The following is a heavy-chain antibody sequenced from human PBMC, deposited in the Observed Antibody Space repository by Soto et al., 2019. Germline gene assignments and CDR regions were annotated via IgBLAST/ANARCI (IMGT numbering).Heavy chain of an antibody. D-gene: IGHD6-13*01. CDR3: ARDPSPPYSPQRNAFDI. V-gene: IGHV3-30-3*01. Sequence: GGSLRLSCAASGFTFSSYAMHWVRQAPGKGLEWVAVISYDGSNKYYADSVKGRFTISRDNSKNTLYLQMNSLRAEDTAVYYCARDPSPPYSPQRNAFDIWGQGTMVTVSS. CDR2: ISYDGSNK. CDR1: GFTFSSYA. J-gene: IGHJ3*02.